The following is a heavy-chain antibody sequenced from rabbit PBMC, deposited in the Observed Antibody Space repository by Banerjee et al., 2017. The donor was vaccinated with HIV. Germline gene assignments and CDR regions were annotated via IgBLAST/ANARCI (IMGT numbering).Heavy chain of an antibody. V-gene: IGHV1S7*01. Sequence: QLVESGGGLVQPGGSLKLSCKASGLDISTYSMNWVRQAPGKGLEWIGYIDPVFGSTYYANWVNGRFTISSHNAQNTLYLQLNSLTAADTATYFCARYGDVAGYGYDNLWGQGTLVTDS. CDR2: IDPVFGST. D-gene: IGHD6-1*01. CDR3: ARYGDVAGYGYDNL. J-gene: IGHJ3*01. CDR1: GLDISTYS.